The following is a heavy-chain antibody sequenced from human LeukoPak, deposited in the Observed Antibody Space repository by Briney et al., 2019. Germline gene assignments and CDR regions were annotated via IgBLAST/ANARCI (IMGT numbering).Heavy chain of an antibody. CDR3: ARVVVAAEGGGYFDY. D-gene: IGHD2-15*01. CDR1: GVSFSGYY. Sequence: SETLSLTCAVYGVSFSGYYWSWIRQPPGKGLEWIGEINHSGSTNYNPSLKSRVTISADTSKNQFSLKLSSVTAADTAVYYCARVVVAAEGGGYFDYWGQGTLVTVSS. J-gene: IGHJ4*02. CDR2: INHSGST. V-gene: IGHV4-34*01.